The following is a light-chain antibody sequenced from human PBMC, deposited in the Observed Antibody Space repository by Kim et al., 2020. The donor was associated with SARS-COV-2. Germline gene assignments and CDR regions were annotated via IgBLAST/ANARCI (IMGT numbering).Light chain of an antibody. Sequence: GQPITVSCSGTSGDIGNSNSVSWYQQHSGEAPRLIIYDVRDRPSGVSARFSGSKSANMASLTISGLRSEDEADYYCCSTSNTLDYVFGSGTKVTVL. CDR2: DVR. J-gene: IGLJ1*01. V-gene: IGLV2-14*03. CDR3: CSTSNTLDYV. CDR1: SGDIGNSNS.